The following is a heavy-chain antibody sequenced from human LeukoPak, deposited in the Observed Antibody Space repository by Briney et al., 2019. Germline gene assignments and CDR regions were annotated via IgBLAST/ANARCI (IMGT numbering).Heavy chain of an antibody. D-gene: IGHD6-13*01. CDR2: IYTSGST. CDR1: GGSISSGSYY. CDR3: AREPVSNSNHHHNLYYYYYMDV. Sequence: SQTLSLTCTVSGGSISSGSYYWSWIRQPAGKGLEWIGRIYTSGSTNYNPSLKSRVTISVDTSKNQFSLKLSSVTAADTAVYYCAREPVSNSNHHHNLYYYYYMDVWGKGTTVTVSS. V-gene: IGHV4-61*02. J-gene: IGHJ6*03.